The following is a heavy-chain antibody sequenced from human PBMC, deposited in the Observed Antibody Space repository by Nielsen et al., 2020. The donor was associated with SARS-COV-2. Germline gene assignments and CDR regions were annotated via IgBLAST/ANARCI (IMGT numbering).Heavy chain of an antibody. CDR1: GFTFSSYW. CDR3: ARVIAAAGGYYYYGMDV. D-gene: IGHD6-13*01. V-gene: IGHV3-66*01. CDR2: IYSGGST. Sequence: GGSLRLSCAASGFTFSSYWMSWVRQAPGKGLEWVSVIYSGGSTYYADSVKGRFTISRDNSKNTLYLQMNSLRAEDTAVYYCARVIAAAGGYYYYGMDVWGQGTTVTVSS. J-gene: IGHJ6*02.